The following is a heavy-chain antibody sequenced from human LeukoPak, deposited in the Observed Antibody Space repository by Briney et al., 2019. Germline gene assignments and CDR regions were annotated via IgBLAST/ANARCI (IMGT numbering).Heavy chain of an antibody. J-gene: IGHJ4*02. D-gene: IGHD3-3*01. Sequence: ASVKVSCKASGYTFTSYDINWVRQATGQGLEWMGWMNPNSGNTGYAQKFQGRVTMTRDTSISIAYMELSSLRSEDTAVYYCARKGTIFGVVSYFDYWGQGTLVTVSS. V-gene: IGHV1-8*01. CDR3: ARKGTIFGVVSYFDY. CDR1: GYTFTSYD. CDR2: MNPNSGNT.